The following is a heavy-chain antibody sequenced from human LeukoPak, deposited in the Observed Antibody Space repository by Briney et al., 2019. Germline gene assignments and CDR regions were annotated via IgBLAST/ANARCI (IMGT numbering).Heavy chain of an antibody. D-gene: IGHD3-16*02. CDR2: VNLQGST. CDR3: AREGGRYRPLDY. CDR1: GDSITSTNY. V-gene: IGHV4-4*02. J-gene: IGHJ4*02. Sequence: SGTLSLTCGVSGDSITSTNYWTWVHQPPGKGLEWIGEVNLQGSTNYNPSLMGRVAISVDMSENHISIQLTSVTAADTAVYYCAREGGRYRPLDYSGQGTLVTVSS.